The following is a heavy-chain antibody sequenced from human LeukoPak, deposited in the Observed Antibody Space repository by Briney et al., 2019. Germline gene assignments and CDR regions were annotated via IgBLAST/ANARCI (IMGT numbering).Heavy chain of an antibody. CDR3: ARVGSSWRYFDY. CDR1: GGSVSSYY. V-gene: IGHV4-59*02. J-gene: IGHJ4*02. CDR2: VYYSGST. Sequence: PSETLSLTCTVSGGSVSSYYWSWMRQSPGKGLEWIGYVYYSGSTNYNPSLKSRVTISVDTSKNQFSLKLSSVTAADTAVYYCARVGSSWRYFDYWGQGTLVTVSS. D-gene: IGHD6-13*01.